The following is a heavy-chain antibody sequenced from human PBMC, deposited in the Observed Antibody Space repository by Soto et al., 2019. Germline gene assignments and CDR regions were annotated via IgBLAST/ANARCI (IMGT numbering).Heavy chain of an antibody. V-gene: IGHV3-48*02. J-gene: IGHJ4*02. CDR3: ARSPYYYDSSNYYGY. CDR2: ISSSSTTI. Sequence: GGPMRLSCAASGFNFGSYGMNWVRQTQGKGLEWVSYISSSSTTIYYADSVKGRFTIFRHNAKNSLYLQLNSLRDEDTAVYYCARSPYYYDSSNYYGYWGQGTLVTVSS. CDR1: GFNFGSYG. D-gene: IGHD3-22*01.